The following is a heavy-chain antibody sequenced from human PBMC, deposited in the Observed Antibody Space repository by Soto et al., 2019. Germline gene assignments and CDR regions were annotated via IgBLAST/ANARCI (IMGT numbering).Heavy chain of an antibody. D-gene: IGHD6-13*01. CDR1: GGSISSYY. CDR3: AVQGSDFDLGPNEEWKQLGPYLDY. CDR2: IYYSGST. V-gene: IGHV4-59*01. Sequence: SETLSLTCTVSGGSISSYYWSWIRQPPGKGLEWIGYIYYSGSTNYNPSLKSRVTISVDTSKNQFSLKLSSVTAADTAVYYCAVQGSDFDLGPNEEWKQLGPYLDYWGQGTLVTVSS. J-gene: IGHJ4*02.